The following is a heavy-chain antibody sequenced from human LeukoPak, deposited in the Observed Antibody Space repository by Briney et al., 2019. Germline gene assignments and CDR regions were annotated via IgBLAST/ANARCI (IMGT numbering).Heavy chain of an antibody. V-gene: IGHV1-2*02. Sequence: ASVKVSCKASGYTFTGYYIHWVRQAPGRGLEWMGWINPNSGGTNYIQKFQGRVTMTRDTSISTAYMELSRLRSDDTAVYYCARVIMITFGGVIVSDAFDIWGQGTMVTVSS. J-gene: IGHJ3*02. CDR2: INPNSGGT. CDR3: ARVIMITFGGVIVSDAFDI. CDR1: GYTFTGYY. D-gene: IGHD3-16*02.